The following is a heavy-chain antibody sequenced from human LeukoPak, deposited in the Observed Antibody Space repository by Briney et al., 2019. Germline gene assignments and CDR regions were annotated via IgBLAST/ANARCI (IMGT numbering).Heavy chain of an antibody. CDR3: ARDYSSGWYRPI. CDR2: IYYSGST. V-gene: IGHV4-39*07. Sequence: PSETLSLTCTVSGGSISSSSYYWGWIRQPPGKGLEWIGSIYYSGSTYYNPSLKSRVTISVDTSKNQFSLKLSSVTAADTAVYYCARDYSSGWYRPIWGQGTMVTVSS. CDR1: GGSISSSSYY. D-gene: IGHD6-19*01. J-gene: IGHJ3*02.